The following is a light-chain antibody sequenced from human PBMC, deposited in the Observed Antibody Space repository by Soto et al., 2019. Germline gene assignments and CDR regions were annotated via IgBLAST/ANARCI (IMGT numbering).Light chain of an antibody. CDR3: CSSGGSPTYV. CDR1: SSNVGSYKL. CDR2: EVN. V-gene: IGLV2-23*02. J-gene: IGLJ1*01. Sequence: QSVLTQPASVSGSPGQSITISCTGTSSNVGSYKLVSWYQQHPGTAPKLMIFEVNKRPSGVSNRFSGSKSGNTASLTISGLKVEDEADDYCCSSGGSPTYVFGTGTKVTVL.